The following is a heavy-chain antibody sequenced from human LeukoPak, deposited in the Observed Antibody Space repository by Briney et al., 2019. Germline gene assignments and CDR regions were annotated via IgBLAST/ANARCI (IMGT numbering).Heavy chain of an antibody. V-gene: IGHV7-4-1*02. CDR3: ARDKDGLVYWFDP. D-gene: IGHD3/OR15-3a*01. Sequence: ASVKVSCKASGYSVTSYAMNWVRQAPGQGLEWTGWINTNTGNPTYAQGFAGRFVFSLDTSVSTAYLQIRSLKTEDTAVYYCARDKDGLVYWFDPWGRGTLVTVSS. CDR2: INTNTGNP. J-gene: IGHJ5*02. CDR1: GYSVTSYA.